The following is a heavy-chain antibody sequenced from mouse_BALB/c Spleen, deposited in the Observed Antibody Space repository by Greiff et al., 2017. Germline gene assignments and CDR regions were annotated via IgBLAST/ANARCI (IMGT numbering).Heavy chain of an antibody. V-gene: IGHV1-7*01. CDR3: ARFYYGNTWFAY. D-gene: IGHD2-1*01. CDR1: GYTFTSYW. CDR2: INPSTGYT. J-gene: IGHJ3*01. Sequence: VQLQESGAELAKPGASVKMSCKASGYTFTSYWMHWVNQRPGQGLEWIGYINPSTGYTEYNQKFKDKATLTADKSSSTAYMQLSSLTSEDSAVYYCARFYYGNTWFAYWGQGTLVTVSA.